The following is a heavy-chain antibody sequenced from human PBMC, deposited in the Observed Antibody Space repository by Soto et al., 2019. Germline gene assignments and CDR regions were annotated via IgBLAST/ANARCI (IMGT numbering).Heavy chain of an antibody. V-gene: IGHV3-30*18. CDR1: GVNFGDYG. CDR2: ISYDGSNK. D-gene: IGHD6-13*01. J-gene: IGHJ6*02. CDR3: AKDQGQQLRYYYSGMDV. Sequence: PVLSLRLWWAAAGVNFGDYGVRRVRQAPGKGLEWVAVISYDGSNKYYADSVKGRFTISRDNSKNTLYLQMNSLRAEDTAVYYCAKDQGQQLRYYYSGMDVWGQGTTVTVSS.